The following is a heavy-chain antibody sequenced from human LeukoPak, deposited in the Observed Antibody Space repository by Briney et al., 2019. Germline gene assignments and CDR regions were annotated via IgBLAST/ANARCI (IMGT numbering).Heavy chain of an antibody. CDR1: GYTFTSYY. J-gene: IGHJ4*02. V-gene: IGHV1-46*01. CDR3: ARDRVDSDFDY. CDR2: INPSGGST. Sequence: GASVKVSCKASGYTFTSYYMHWVRQAPGQGLEWMGIINPSGGSTSYAQKFQGRVTMTRDTSTSTAYMELRSLRSDDTAVYYCARDRVDSDFDYWGQGTLVTVSS. D-gene: IGHD3/OR15-3a*01.